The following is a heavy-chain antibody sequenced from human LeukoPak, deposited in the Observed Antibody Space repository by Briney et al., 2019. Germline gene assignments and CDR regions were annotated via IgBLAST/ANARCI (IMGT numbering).Heavy chain of an antibody. J-gene: IGHJ2*01. D-gene: IGHD6-13*01. Sequence: SETLSLTCTVSGGSISRYYWSWIRQPPGKGLEWIGYKDYSGSTNYNRSLKSQVTISVDTSKNQFSLKLSSVTAADTAVYYCARVYYSSSYDYWYFDLWGRGTLVTVSS. V-gene: IGHV4-59*01. CDR1: GGSISRYY. CDR2: KDYSGST. CDR3: ARVYYSSSYDYWYFDL.